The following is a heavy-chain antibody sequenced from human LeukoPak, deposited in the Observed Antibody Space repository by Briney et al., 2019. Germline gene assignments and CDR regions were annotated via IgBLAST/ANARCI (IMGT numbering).Heavy chain of an antibody. CDR1: GGSISSSSYY. V-gene: IGHV4-39*01. J-gene: IGHJ4*02. D-gene: IGHD3-22*01. CDR3: ARASGYYDSSGYHINYFDY. CDR2: IYYSGST. Sequence: SETLSPTCTVSGGSISSSSYYWGWIRQPPGKGLEWIGSIYYSGSTYYNPSLKSRVTISVDTSKNQFSLKLSSVTAADTAVYYCARASGYYDSSGYHINYFDYWGQGTLVTVSS.